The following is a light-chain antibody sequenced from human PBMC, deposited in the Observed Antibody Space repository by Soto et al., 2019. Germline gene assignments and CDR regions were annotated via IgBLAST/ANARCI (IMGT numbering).Light chain of an antibody. Sequence: QSVLTQPASVSGSPGRSITISCTGTSTDPATYDLVSWYQQHPGKAPQLIIYEVAKRPSGVSARFSGSQSGDTASLTISGLQAADEAYYYCCSRLFGGGTKLTVL. J-gene: IGLJ2*01. CDR1: STDPATYDL. CDR2: EVA. V-gene: IGLV2-23*02. CDR3: CSRL.